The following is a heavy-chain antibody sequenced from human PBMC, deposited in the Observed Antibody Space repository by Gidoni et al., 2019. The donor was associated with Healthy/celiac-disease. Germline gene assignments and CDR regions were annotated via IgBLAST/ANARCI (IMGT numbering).Heavy chain of an antibody. Sequence: QVQLQQWGAGLLKPSETLSLTCAVYGGSFSGYYWSWIRQPPGKGLEWIGEINHSGSTNYNPSLKSRVTISVDTSKNQFSLKLSSVTAADTAVYYCARAYRQLVPYDYWGQGTLVTVSS. J-gene: IGHJ4*02. CDR3: ARAYRQLVPYDY. D-gene: IGHD6-13*01. V-gene: IGHV4-34*01. CDR2: INHSGST. CDR1: GGSFSGYY.